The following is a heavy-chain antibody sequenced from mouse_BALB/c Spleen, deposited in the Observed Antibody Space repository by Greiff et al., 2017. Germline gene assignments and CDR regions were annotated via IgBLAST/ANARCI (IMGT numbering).Heavy chain of an antibody. D-gene: IGHD2-3*01. CDR2: ISSGGSYT. CDR1: GFTFSSYA. J-gene: IGHJ2*01. CDR3: ARDGGGYYEN. Sequence: EVMLVESGGGLVQPGGSLKLSCAASGFTFSSYAMSWVRQTPEKRLEWVATISSGGSYTYYPDSVKGRFTISRDNAKNTLYLQMSSLRSEDTAMYYCARDGGGYYENWGQGTTLTVSS. V-gene: IGHV5-9-1*01.